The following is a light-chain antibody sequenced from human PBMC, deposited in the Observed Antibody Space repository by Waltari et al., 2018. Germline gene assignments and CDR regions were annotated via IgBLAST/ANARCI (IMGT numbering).Light chain of an antibody. CDR3: SSYAGSDIYV. CDR1: SSDVGSYNH. CDR2: DGS. Sequence: QSALSQPPSASGSPGQSVTISCTGTSSDVGSYNHVSWYQQHPGTAPKVMIYDGSKRPSGVPDRVSGSKSANTASLTVSGLQAEDEADYYCSSYAGSDIYVFGTGTKVTVL. V-gene: IGLV2-8*01. J-gene: IGLJ1*01.